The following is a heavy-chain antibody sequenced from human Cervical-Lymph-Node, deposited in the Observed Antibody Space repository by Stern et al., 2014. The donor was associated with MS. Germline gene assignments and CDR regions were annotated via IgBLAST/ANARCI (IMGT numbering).Heavy chain of an antibody. V-gene: IGHV1-2*06. D-gene: IGHD3-10*01. CDR1: GYTFTDYY. Sequence: QVHLVESGAEVKNPGASVRVSCKASGYTFTDYYFHWVRQSSGQGLEWMGRINPHNGGIDYAQKFQGRVTITRDRSINTAYMHLSSLTSDDAAVYYCAREGSVTNALDIWGQGTMVSVSS. CDR2: INPHNGGI. J-gene: IGHJ3*02. CDR3: AREGSVTNALDI.